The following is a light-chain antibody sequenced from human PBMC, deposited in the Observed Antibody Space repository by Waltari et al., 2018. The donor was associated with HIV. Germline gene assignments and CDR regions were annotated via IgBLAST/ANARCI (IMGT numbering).Light chain of an antibody. CDR3: ATWDDNQWV. Sequence: QSVLGQPPSASATARQLLTISSSATSAHLATHYIYWYQQFPGATPKLIMYNNGQRPSGVPDRFSGSKSGISASLAISGLQPDDEATYYCATWDDNQWVFGGGTKVTVL. CDR2: NNG. J-gene: IGLJ3*02. CDR1: SAHLATHY. V-gene: IGLV1-47*02.